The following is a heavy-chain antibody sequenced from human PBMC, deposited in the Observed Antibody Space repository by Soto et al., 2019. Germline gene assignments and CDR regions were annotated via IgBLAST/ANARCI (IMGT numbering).Heavy chain of an antibody. CDR1: GYTFSEYS. V-gene: IGHV3-48*02. Sequence: GGSLRLSCAASGYTFSEYSMNWVRQAPGKGLEWVSYFGTSRKYIFYADSVRGRFTISRDDAKNSLYLQLNSLRDEDTAVYYCVRDRDWAFDIWGQGTKVTVSS. J-gene: IGHJ3*02. D-gene: IGHD3-9*01. CDR2: FGTSRKYI. CDR3: VRDRDWAFDI.